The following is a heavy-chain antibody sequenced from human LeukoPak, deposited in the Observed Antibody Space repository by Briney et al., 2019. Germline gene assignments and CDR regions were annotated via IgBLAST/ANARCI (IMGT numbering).Heavy chain of an antibody. V-gene: IGHV3-23*01. D-gene: IGHD1-26*01. Sequence: LEWVSAISGDADSTYYADSVKGRFTISRDNSKNTLYLQVNSLRADDTAVYYCAKKEGGFDHWGQGALVTVSS. J-gene: IGHJ4*02. CDR3: AKKEGGFDH. CDR2: ISGDADST.